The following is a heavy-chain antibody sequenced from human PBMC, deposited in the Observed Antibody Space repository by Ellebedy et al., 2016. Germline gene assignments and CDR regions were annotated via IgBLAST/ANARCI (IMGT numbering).Heavy chain of an antibody. CDR3: ARGYDTTMGMYFDY. D-gene: IGHD5-18*01. CDR1: GFPVSSYA. V-gene: IGHV3-23*01. CDR2: ISGSGSST. Sequence: GGSLRLSXPASGFPVSSYAMSWVRQAQGKGLEWVSGISGSGSSTYYADSVKGRFTISRDNSKNTLFLQMNSLRAEDTAVYYCARGYDTTMGMYFDYWGQGTLVTVSS. J-gene: IGHJ4*02.